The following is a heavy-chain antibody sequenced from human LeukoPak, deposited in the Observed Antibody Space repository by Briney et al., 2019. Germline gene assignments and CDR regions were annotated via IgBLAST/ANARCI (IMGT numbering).Heavy chain of an antibody. CDR2: IWFDGSNK. CDR1: GFTFSSYG. Sequence: PGGSLRLSCVASGFTFSSYGMHWVRQAPGKGLEWVAVIWFDGSNKYYADSVKGRFTISRDNSKNTLYLQMNGLRAEDTALYYCARVGGGSYYFDYWGQGTLVTVSS. V-gene: IGHV3-33*01. CDR3: ARVGGGSYYFDY. D-gene: IGHD1-26*01. J-gene: IGHJ4*02.